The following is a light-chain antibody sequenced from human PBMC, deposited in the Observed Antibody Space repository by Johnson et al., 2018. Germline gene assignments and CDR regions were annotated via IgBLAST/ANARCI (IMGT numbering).Light chain of an antibody. CDR2: ENN. CDR1: SSNIGNNY. V-gene: IGLV1-51*02. Sequence: QSVLTQPPSVSAAPGQKVTISCSGSSSNIGNNYVSWYQQLPGTAPKLLIYENNKRPSGIPDRFSGSKSGTSATLGITGLPTGAEADYYCGTWDSSLSAGNVFGTGTKATVL. CDR3: GTWDSSLSAGNV. J-gene: IGLJ1*01.